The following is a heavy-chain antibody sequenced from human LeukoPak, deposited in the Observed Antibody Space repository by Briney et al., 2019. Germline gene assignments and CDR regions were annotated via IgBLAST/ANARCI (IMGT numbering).Heavy chain of an antibody. CDR2: LRYDGSNK. CDR1: GFTFSRYG. V-gene: IGHV3-30*02. Sequence: GGSLRLSCEASGFTFSRYGMHWVRQAPDKGLEWVAFLRYDGSNKYYADSVKGRFTISRDNSKNTLYLQMNSLRAEDTAVYYCAKDVRYCSSTSCYSPHYYYYYMDVWGKGTTVTISS. D-gene: IGHD2-2*01. CDR3: AKDVRYCSSTSCYSPHYYYYYMDV. J-gene: IGHJ6*03.